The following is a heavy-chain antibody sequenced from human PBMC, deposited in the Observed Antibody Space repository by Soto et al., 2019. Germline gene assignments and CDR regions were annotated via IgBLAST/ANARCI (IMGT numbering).Heavy chain of an antibody. CDR2: IWYDGSNK. V-gene: IGHV3-33*01. CDR1: GFTFSSYG. Sequence: SLRLSCAASGFTFSSYGMHWVRQAPGKGLEWVAVIWYDGSNKYYADSVKGRFTISRDSSKNTLYLQMNSLRAEDTAVYYCARDSMGDYAPFDYWGQGTLVTVSS. J-gene: IGHJ4*02. D-gene: IGHD4-17*01. CDR3: ARDSMGDYAPFDY.